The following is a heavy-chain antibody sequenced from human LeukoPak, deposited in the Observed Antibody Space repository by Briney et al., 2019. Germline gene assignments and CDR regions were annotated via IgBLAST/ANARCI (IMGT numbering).Heavy chain of an antibody. D-gene: IGHD5-12*01. CDR3: ASSWYETNNWFDP. CDR2: IKQDGSEK. CDR1: GFTFSSYA. V-gene: IGHV3-7*01. Sequence: GGSLRLSCAASGFTFSSYAMSWVRQAPGKGLEWVASIKQDGSEKYYVDSVKGRFTISRDNAKNSLYLQMHSLRAEDTSVYYCASSWYETNNWFDPWGQGTLVTVSS. J-gene: IGHJ5*02.